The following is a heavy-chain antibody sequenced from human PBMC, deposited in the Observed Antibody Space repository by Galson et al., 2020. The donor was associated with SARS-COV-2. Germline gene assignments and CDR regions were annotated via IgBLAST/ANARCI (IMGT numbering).Heavy chain of an antibody. CDR3: ARGPDYYFDY. J-gene: IGHJ4*02. Sequence: SETLSLTCTVSGGSINNYYWHWIRQPPGRGLEWIAYTHSTGSTNYNPSLKSRVTISVDTSNNQISLKLSSVTAADTAVYYCARGPDYYFDYWGQGTLVSVSS. CDR2: THSTGST. CDR1: GGSINNYY. V-gene: IGHV4-59*01.